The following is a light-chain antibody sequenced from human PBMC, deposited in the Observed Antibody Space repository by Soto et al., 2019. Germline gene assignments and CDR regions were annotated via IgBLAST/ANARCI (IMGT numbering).Light chain of an antibody. V-gene: IGKV3-20*01. CDR3: QQYGSSPRT. Sequence: ETVLTPSPGTLSLSPGERATLSCRASQSVSSSYLAWYQQKPGQAPKLLIYGASSRATGIPDRFSGSGPGTDFTLTISRLEPVDFAVYYCQQYGSSPRTFGQGTKVDIK. J-gene: IGKJ1*01. CDR1: QSVSSSY. CDR2: GAS.